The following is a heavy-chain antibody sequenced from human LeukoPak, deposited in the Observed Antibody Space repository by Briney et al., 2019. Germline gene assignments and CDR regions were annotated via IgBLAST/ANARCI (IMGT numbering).Heavy chain of an antibody. Sequence: GGSLRLSCAASRFSFSDSYMSWIRQAPGKGLEWVSYISSSGDYTAYADPVQGRFTISRDNAKNSLYLQVNSLRAEDTAVYYCARGGQSIAARRGLFDYWGQGTLVTVSS. CDR2: ISSSGDYT. J-gene: IGHJ4*02. V-gene: IGHV3-11*06. CDR1: RFSFSDSY. D-gene: IGHD6-6*01. CDR3: ARGGQSIAARRGLFDY.